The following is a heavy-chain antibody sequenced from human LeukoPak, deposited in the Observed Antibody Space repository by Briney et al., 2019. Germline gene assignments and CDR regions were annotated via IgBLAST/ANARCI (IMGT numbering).Heavy chain of an antibody. J-gene: IGHJ4*02. Sequence: SETLSLTCTVSGGFISGFYWRWIRQPPGRGLEWIAYMYNSGSTNYNPSLKSRVTISIDTSKKQFSLKLSSLTAADTAIYYYARGIESYGDYGYWGQGILVTVSS. CDR2: MYNSGST. CDR1: GGFISGFY. V-gene: IGHV4-59*01. CDR3: ARGIESYGDYGY. D-gene: IGHD4-17*01.